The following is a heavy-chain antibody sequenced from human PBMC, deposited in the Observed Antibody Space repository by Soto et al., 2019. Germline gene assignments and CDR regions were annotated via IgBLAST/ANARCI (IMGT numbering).Heavy chain of an antibody. Sequence: SETLSLTCAVSGGSISSGGYSWSWIRQPPGKGLEWIGYIYHSGSTYYNPSLTSRVTISVDRSKNQFSLKLSSVTAADTAVYYCARTEVPESSSWHPCDPWGQGTLVTVSS. V-gene: IGHV4-30-2*01. CDR2: IYHSGST. CDR1: GGSISSGGYS. J-gene: IGHJ5*02. CDR3: ARTEVPESSSWHPCDP. D-gene: IGHD6-13*01.